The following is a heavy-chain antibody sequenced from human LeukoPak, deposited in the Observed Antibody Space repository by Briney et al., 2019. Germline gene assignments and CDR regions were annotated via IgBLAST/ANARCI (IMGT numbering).Heavy chain of an antibody. CDR1: SESFSGYF. V-gene: IGHV4-34*01. Sequence: KPSETLSLTCAIYSESFSGYFWSWIRQPPGKGLEWIGEINYSGSTNYNPSLKSRVTISVDTSKNQFSLKLSSVTAADTAVYYCARYDVWGSYRAFDYWGQGTLVTVSS. D-gene: IGHD3-16*02. CDR3: ARYDVWGSYRAFDY. CDR2: INYSGST. J-gene: IGHJ4*02.